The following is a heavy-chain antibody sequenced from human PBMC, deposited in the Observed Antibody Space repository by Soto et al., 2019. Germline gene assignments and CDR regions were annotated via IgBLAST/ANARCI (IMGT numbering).Heavy chain of an antibody. CDR1: GGSISSGDYY. Sequence: SETLSLTCTVSGGSISSGDYYWSWIRQPPGKGLVWIGYIYSSGSTYYNPSLNSRVTVSVDTSKNQFSLKVTSVTAADTAVYYCARLYGYCIRNSCHGHYAMDVWGQGTTVTVSS. V-gene: IGHV4-30-4*01. CDR3: ARLYGYCIRNSCHGHYAMDV. J-gene: IGHJ6*02. CDR2: IYSSGST. D-gene: IGHD2-2*01.